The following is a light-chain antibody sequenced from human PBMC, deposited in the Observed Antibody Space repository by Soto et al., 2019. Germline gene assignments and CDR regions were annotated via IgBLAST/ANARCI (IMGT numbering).Light chain of an antibody. CDR2: AAS. J-gene: IGKJ3*01. V-gene: IGKV1-12*01. CDR3: QQANSFPVT. Sequence: DIQMTQSPSSVSASVGDRVTITCRASQAISRSLAWYQQKPGEAPKLLIYAASILQSGVPSRFSGSGSGTDFTLTITRLQPEDFASYYCQQANSFPVTFGPGTK. CDR1: QAISRS.